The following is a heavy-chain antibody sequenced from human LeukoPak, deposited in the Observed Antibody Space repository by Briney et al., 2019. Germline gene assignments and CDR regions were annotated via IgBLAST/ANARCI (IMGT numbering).Heavy chain of an antibody. CDR3: ASIVGATRANWFDP. Sequence: SETLSLTCAVYGGSLSGYYWSWIRQPPGKGLEWIGSIYYSGSTYYNPSLKSRVTISVDTSKNQFSLKLSSVTAADTAVYYCASIVGATRANWFDPWGQGTLVTVSS. CDR1: GGSLSGYY. D-gene: IGHD1-26*01. CDR2: IYYSGST. J-gene: IGHJ5*02. V-gene: IGHV4-34*01.